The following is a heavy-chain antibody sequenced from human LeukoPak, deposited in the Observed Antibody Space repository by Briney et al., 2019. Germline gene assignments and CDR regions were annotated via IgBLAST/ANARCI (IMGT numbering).Heavy chain of an antibody. CDR3: ARGSFGYSYDD. CDR2: IYYSGST. CDR1: GGSISSSSYY. J-gene: IGHJ4*02. V-gene: IGHV4-39*01. D-gene: IGHD5-18*01. Sequence: SGTLSLTCTVSGGSISSSSYYWGWIRQPPGKGLEWIGSIYYSGSTYYNPSLKSRVTISVDTSKNQFSLKLSSVTAADTAVYYCARGSFGYSYDDWSQGTLVTVSS.